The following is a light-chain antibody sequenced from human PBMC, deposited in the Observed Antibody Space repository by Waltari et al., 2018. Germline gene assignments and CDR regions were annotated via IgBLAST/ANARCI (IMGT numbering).Light chain of an antibody. CDR3: SSYAGSNNYWV. Sequence: QSALPQPPSASGSPGQSVTISCTGTSSDVGGYNYVSWYQQYPGRAPKLMIYEVTKRPSGVPDRFSGSKSGNTASLTVSGLQADDEADYYCSSYAGSNNYWVFGGGTTLTVL. J-gene: IGLJ3*02. CDR1: SSDVGGYNY. CDR2: EVT. V-gene: IGLV2-8*01.